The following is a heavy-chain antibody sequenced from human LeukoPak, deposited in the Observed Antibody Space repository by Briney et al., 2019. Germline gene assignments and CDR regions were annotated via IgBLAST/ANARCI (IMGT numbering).Heavy chain of an antibody. CDR2: IGTAGDT. J-gene: IGHJ6*02. CDR1: GFTFSSYD. D-gene: IGHD4-17*01. V-gene: IGHV3-13*01. CDR3: ARDRRYGDYDLGYYYYGMDV. Sequence: GGSLRLSCAASGFTFSSYDMHWVRQATGKGLEWVSAIGTAGDTYYPGSAKGRFTISRENAKNSLYLQMNSLRAGDTAVYYCARDRRYGDYDLGYYYYGMDVWGQGTTVTVSS.